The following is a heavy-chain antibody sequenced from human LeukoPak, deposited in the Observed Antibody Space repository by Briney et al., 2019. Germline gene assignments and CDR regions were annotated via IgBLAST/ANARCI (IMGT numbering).Heavy chain of an antibody. D-gene: IGHD3-10*01. CDR1: GYSFTSYW. V-gene: IGHV5-51*01. CDR3: ARTHYYGSGSSNAFDI. J-gene: IGHJ3*02. Sequence: GGSLKISCKGSGYSFTSYWIGWVRQMPGKGLEWMGIIYPGDSDTRYSPSFQGQVTISADKSISTAYLQWSSLKASDTAMYYCARTHYYGSGSSNAFDIWGQGTMVTVSS. CDR2: IYPGDSDT.